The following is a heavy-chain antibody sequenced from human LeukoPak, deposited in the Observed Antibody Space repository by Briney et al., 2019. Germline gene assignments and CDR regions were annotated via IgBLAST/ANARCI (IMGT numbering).Heavy chain of an antibody. D-gene: IGHD6-13*01. J-gene: IGHJ4*02. V-gene: IGHV1-8*03. Sequence: ASVKVSCKASGYTFTSYDINWVRQATGQGLEWMGWMNPNSGNTGYAQKFQGRVTITRNTSISTAYMELSSLGSEDTAVYYCAREGAAAANDYWGQGTLVTVSS. CDR2: MNPNSGNT. CDR3: AREGAAAANDY. CDR1: GYTFTSYD.